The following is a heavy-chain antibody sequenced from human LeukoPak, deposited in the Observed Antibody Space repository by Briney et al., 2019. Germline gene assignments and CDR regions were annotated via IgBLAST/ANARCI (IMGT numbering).Heavy chain of an antibody. J-gene: IGHJ4*02. CDR3: ARDLIRDGYALDY. CDR2: IIPILGIA. D-gene: IGHD5-24*01. Sequence: GASVKVSCKASGYTFTSYAISWVRQAPGQGLEWMGRIIPILGIANYAQKFQGRVTITADKSTSTAYMELSSLRSEDTAVYYCARDLIRDGYALDYWGQGTLVTVSS. V-gene: IGHV1-69*04. CDR1: GYTFTSYA.